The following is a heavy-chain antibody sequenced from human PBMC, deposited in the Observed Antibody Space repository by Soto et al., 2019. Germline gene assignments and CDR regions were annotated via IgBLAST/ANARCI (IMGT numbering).Heavy chain of an antibody. Sequence: ASVKVSCKSSGYTFTSYCISWVRQAPGQGLEWMGWISAYNGNTNYAQKLQGRVTMTTDTSTSTAYMELRSLRSDDTAVYYCARDIGYCSGGSCYNWFDPWGQGTLVTVS. CDR1: GYTFTSYC. J-gene: IGHJ5*02. CDR3: ARDIGYCSGGSCYNWFDP. CDR2: ISAYNGNT. V-gene: IGHV1-18*01. D-gene: IGHD2-15*01.